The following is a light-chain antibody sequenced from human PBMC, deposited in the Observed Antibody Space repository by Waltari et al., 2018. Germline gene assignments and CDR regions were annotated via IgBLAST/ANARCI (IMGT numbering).Light chain of an antibody. J-gene: IGKJ5*01. CDR3: QQYNRWPPIT. V-gene: IGKV3-15*01. Sequence: EIVMTQSPATLSVSPGETATLPCRASQSVSSNVAWYQKKLGQAPRLLIYDASTRATSIPAKFRGSGSGTEFTLTISSLQSEDFAVYYCQQYNRWPPITFGHGTRLEIK. CDR2: DAS. CDR1: QSVSSN.